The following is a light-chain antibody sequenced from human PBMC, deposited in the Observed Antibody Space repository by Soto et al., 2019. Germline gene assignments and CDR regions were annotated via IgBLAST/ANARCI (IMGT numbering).Light chain of an antibody. CDR3: AAWDDSLSGFYV. V-gene: IGLV1-47*02. Sequence: LSQPASRSATPGPRLTIPCSGSISNIGSNYVYWYQQLPGTAPKLLIYSNNQRPSGVPDRFSGSKSGTSASLAISGLRSEDEADYYCAAWDDSLSGFYVFGTGTKVIVL. J-gene: IGLJ1*01. CDR1: ISNIGSNY. CDR2: SNN.